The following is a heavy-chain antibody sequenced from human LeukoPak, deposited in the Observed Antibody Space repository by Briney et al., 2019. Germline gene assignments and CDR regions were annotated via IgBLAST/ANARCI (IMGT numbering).Heavy chain of an antibody. CDR1: GFTFSNYW. CDR3: ARASIAPRPALRWFDP. Sequence: PGGSLRLSCAASGFTFSNYWIHWVRQAPGKGLLWVSRINPDGLSTSHADPVKGRFTISRDNAKNTLYLQMNNLRSDDTAVYYCARASIAPRPALRWFDPWGQGTLVTVSS. D-gene: IGHD6-6*01. CDR2: INPDGLST. J-gene: IGHJ5*02. V-gene: IGHV3-74*01.